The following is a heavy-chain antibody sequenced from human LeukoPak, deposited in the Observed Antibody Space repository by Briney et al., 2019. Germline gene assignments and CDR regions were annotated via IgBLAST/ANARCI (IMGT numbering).Heavy chain of an antibody. CDR3: ARSGEGGAY. V-gene: IGHV4-59*02. CDR2: IYYSRST. Sequence: KPSGTPSLPCTGSGGSVSSLYWGWVRQPPRKGLEWIGYIYYSRSTIYSPSLQGRVTIIIDTSKNQFSLNLSSVTAADTAVYYCARSGEGGAYWGQGTLVTVSS. J-gene: IGHJ4*02. D-gene: IGHD2-15*01. CDR1: GGSVSSLY.